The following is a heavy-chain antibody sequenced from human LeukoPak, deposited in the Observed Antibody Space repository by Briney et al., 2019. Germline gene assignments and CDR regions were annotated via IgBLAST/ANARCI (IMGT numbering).Heavy chain of an antibody. Sequence: GESLNISCQGSGYSFTNYWISWVRQMPGQGLEWMGRIDPSDSYTNYSPSFQGRVTFSAHKSISTAYLQWSSLKASDTAMYYCARGYGVNQGAFDIWGQGTMVTVYS. D-gene: IGHD4-17*01. J-gene: IGHJ3*02. V-gene: IGHV5-10-1*01. CDR3: ARGYGVNQGAFDI. CDR2: IDPSDSYT. CDR1: GYSFTNYW.